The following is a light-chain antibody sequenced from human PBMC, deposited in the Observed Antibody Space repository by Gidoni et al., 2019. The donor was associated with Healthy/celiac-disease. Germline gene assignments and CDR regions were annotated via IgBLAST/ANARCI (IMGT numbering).Light chain of an antibody. CDR2: GAS. CDR3: QQYGNSLTWT. CDR1: QSVSSSY. Sequence: IALTQSPRTLSLSPGERDTLSCTASQSVSSSYLAWYQQKPGQAPRLLIYGASSRATGVPDWFCGSGAGTDFTLTISSLEPADFAVYYCQQYGNSLTWTFGQGTKVEIK. V-gene: IGKV3-20*01. J-gene: IGKJ1*01.